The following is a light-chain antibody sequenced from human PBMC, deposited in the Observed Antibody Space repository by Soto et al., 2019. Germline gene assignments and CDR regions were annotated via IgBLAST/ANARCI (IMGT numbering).Light chain of an antibody. J-gene: IGLJ3*02. Sequence: QSVLTQPASVSGSPGQSITISCTGTSSDVGGYNYVSWYQHHPGTAPKLIIYGVSNRPSGVSNRFSGSKSGNTASLTISGLQTEDEANYYCSSYTSISTRVFGGGTKVTVL. CDR3: SSYTSISTRV. V-gene: IGLV2-14*01. CDR2: GVS. CDR1: SSDVGGYNY.